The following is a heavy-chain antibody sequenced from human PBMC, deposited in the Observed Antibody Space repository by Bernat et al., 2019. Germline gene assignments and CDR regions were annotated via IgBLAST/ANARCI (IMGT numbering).Heavy chain of an antibody. V-gene: IGHV3-33*01. J-gene: IGHJ4*02. CDR2: IWYDGSNK. D-gene: IGHD3-10*01. Sequence: QVQLVESGGGVVQPGRSLRLSCAASGFTFSSYGMHWVRQAPGKGLEWVAVIWYDGSNKSYEDSVKGRFTISRDNSKNTLYLQMNSLRAEDTAVYYCARAEKGLRMVRGVSSSDYWGQGTLVTVSS. CDR3: ARAEKGLRMVRGVSSSDY. CDR1: GFTFSSYG.